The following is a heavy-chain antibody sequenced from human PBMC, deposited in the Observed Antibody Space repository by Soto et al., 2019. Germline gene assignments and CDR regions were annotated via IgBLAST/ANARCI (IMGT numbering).Heavy chain of an antibody. Sequence: SETLSLTCTVSGGSISSSGYYWGWIRQPPGKGLEWIGNIYYSGSTYYNPSLKSRVTISIDTSKNQFSLKLSSVTAADTAVYYCARVELLWFGELLTYYYYGMDVWGQGTTVT. D-gene: IGHD3-10*01. CDR2: IYYSGST. J-gene: IGHJ6*02. V-gene: IGHV4-39*07. CDR3: ARVELLWFGELLTYYYYGMDV. CDR1: GGSISSSGYY.